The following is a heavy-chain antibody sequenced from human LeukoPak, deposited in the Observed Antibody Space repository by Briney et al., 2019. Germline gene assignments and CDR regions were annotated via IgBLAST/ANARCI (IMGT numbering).Heavy chain of an antibody. V-gene: IGHV4-59*08. J-gene: IGHJ4*02. CDR1: GGSISGTYY. D-gene: IGHD6-19*01. Sequence: SETLSLTCTVSGGSISGTYYWSWIRQPPGKGLEWIGYIYYTGTTDSNPSLKSRVTISLDTSKNQFSLNLSSVTAADTAVYYCARVLGAVAGTEILYYFDYWGQGTLVTVSS. CDR3: ARVLGAVAGTEILYYFDY. CDR2: IYYTGTT.